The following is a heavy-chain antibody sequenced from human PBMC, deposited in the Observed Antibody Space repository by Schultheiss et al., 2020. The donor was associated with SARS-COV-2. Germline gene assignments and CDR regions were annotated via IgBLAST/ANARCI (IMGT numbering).Heavy chain of an antibody. V-gene: IGHV1-8*02. CDR2: INPNSGGT. CDR3: ARRTANHIWPYYYYGMDV. D-gene: IGHD1-14*01. J-gene: IGHJ6*02. Sequence: ASVKVSCKASGYTFTSYGISWVRQAPGQGLEWMGWINPNSGGTNYAQKFQGRVTMTRNTSISTAYMELSSLRSEDTAVYYCARRTANHIWPYYYYGMDVWGQGTTVTVSS. CDR1: GYTFTSYG.